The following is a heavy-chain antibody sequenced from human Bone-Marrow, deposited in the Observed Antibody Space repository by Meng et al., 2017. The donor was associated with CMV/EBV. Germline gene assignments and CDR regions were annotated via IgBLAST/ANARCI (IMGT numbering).Heavy chain of an antibody. CDR3: ARSYCSNGACYGFFDF. D-gene: IGHD2-8*01. CDR2: INNKANSYAT. CDR1: FAIYDHH. V-gene: IGHV3-72*01. Sequence: FAIYDHHMDWVRQVPGKGLEWVGRINNKANSYATEYAAAVKGRFTVSRDDSKNSLFIQMNSLKSEDTAVYYCARSYCSNGACYGFFDFWGQGSLVTVSS. J-gene: IGHJ4*02.